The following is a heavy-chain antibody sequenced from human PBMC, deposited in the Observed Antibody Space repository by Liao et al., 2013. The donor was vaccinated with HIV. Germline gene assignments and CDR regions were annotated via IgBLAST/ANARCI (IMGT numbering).Heavy chain of an antibody. Sequence: QVQLQESGPGLVKPSQTLSLTCTVSGDSISSDNYSWNWIRQPAGKGLEWIGRIYSSGSTKYNPSLKSRVTISVETSKNHFSLKMTSATVADTAVYYCARAPGEWSPSHDAFDIWGLGTMVTVSS. CDR1: GDSISSDNYS. CDR3: ARAPGEWSPSHDAFDI. CDR2: IYSSGST. D-gene: IGHD3-3*01. J-gene: IGHJ3*02. V-gene: IGHV4-61*02.